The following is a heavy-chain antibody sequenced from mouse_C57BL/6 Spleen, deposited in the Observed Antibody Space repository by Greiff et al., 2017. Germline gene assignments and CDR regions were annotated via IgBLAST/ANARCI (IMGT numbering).Heavy chain of an antibody. CDR2: ISYYGNN. J-gene: IGHJ4*01. V-gene: IGHV3-6*01. CDR3: ARAGFYDGYYGGAMDY. D-gene: IGHD2-3*01. CDR1: GYSITSGYY. Sequence: ESGPGLVKPSQSLSLTCSVTGYSITSGYYWNWIRQFPGNKMDWMGSISYYGNNNYNPSPKNRISITRDTSKNQCFLKLNSVTPEDTATYYCARAGFYDGYYGGAMDYWGQGTSVTVSS.